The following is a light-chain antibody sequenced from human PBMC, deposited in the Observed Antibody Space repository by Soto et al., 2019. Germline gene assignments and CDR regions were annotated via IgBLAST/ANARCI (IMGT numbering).Light chain of an antibody. CDR2: GAS. Sequence: EIVLTQSPATLSVSPGERATLSCRASQSVRSNLAWYQQKPGQGPRLLIFGASTRATNIPARFSGSGSGTEFTLTISSLQSEDFAVYYCQQYINWPPLTFGGGTKVDNK. CDR3: QQYINWPPLT. CDR1: QSVRSN. V-gene: IGKV3-15*01. J-gene: IGKJ4*01.